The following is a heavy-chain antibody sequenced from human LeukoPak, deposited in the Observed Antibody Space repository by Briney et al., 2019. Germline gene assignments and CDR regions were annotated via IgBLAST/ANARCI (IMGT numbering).Heavy chain of an antibody. D-gene: IGHD3-16*02. V-gene: IGHV4-34*01. J-gene: IGHJ4*02. CDR3: ARGRSDYVWGSYRPRREYYFDY. CDR1: GGSFSGYY. CDR2: INHSGST. Sequence: SETLSITCAVYGGSFSGYYWSWIRQPPGKGLEWIGEINHSGSTNYNPSLKSRVTISVDTSKNQFSLKLSSVTAADTAVYYCARGRSDYVWGSYRPRREYYFDYWGQGTLVTVSS.